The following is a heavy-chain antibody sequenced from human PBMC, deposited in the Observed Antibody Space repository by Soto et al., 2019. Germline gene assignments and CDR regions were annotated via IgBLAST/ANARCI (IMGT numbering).Heavy chain of an antibody. CDR1: GGTFSSYT. J-gene: IGHJ3*02. CDR2: IIPILGIA. Sequence: QVQLVQSGAEVKKPGSSVKVSCKASGGTFSSYTISWVRQAPGQGLEWMGRIIPILGIANYAQKFQGRVTITADKATSTAYMELSSLRSKATAVYYCASCTVTTVSSDAFDIWGQGTMVTVSS. V-gene: IGHV1-69*02. D-gene: IGHD4-17*01. CDR3: ASCTVTTVSSDAFDI.